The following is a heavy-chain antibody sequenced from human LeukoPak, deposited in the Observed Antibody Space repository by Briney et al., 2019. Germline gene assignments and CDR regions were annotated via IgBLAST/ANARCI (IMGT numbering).Heavy chain of an antibody. CDR3: ARGDGDYPWYYYYYMDV. D-gene: IGHD4-17*01. V-gene: IGHV3-48*01. J-gene: IGHJ6*03. CDR1: GFTFSSYS. Sequence: GGSLRLSCAASGFTFSSYSMNWVRQAPGKGLEWVSYISSSSSTIYYADSVKGRFTISRDNAKNSLYLQMNSLRAEDTAVYYCARGDGDYPWYYYYYMDVWGKGTTVTVSS. CDR2: ISSSSSTI.